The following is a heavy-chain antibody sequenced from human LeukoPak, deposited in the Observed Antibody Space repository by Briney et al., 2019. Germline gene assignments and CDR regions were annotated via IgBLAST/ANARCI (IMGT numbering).Heavy chain of an antibody. D-gene: IGHD6-13*01. CDR3: ARGVSSSWYRGEYYFDY. Sequence: ASVKVSCKASGYTFTSYYMRWVRQAPGQGLEWMGIINPSGGSTSYAQKFQGRVTMTRDTSTSTVYMELSSLRSEDTAVYYCARGVSSSWYRGEYYFDYWGQGTLVTVSS. CDR2: INPSGGST. CDR1: GYTFTSYY. J-gene: IGHJ4*02. V-gene: IGHV1-46*01.